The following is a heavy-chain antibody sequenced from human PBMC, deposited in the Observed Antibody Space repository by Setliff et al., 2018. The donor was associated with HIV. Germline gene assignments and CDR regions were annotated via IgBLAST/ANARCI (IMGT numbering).Heavy chain of an antibody. V-gene: IGHV3-21*01. J-gene: IGHJ3*02. CDR1: GFTSSSYS. CDR2: ISSTSNYR. Sequence: PGGSLRLSCAASGFTSSSYSMNWVRQAPGKGLEWVSSISSTSNYRYYADSMKGRFTISRDNAKNSLYLQMNSLRAEDTAVYYCARRGNYMEDAFDIWGQGTMVTVS. D-gene: IGHD1-26*01. CDR3: ARRGNYMEDAFDI.